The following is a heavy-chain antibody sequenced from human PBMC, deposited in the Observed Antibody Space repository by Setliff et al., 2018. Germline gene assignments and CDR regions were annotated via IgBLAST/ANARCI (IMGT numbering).Heavy chain of an antibody. J-gene: IGHJ2*01. Sequence: SETLSLTCTVYGASFSNYYWGWVRQPPEERLEWIAEFDHSGTTKYNPSLMGRVTISLDASTNQFSLKLRSVSAADTAVYYCVRSSPRGSTAGYWYFDLWGRGTLVTVSS. CDR3: VRSSPRGSTAGYWYFDL. V-gene: IGHV4-34*01. CDR2: FDHSGTT. D-gene: IGHD6-13*01. CDR1: GASFSNYY.